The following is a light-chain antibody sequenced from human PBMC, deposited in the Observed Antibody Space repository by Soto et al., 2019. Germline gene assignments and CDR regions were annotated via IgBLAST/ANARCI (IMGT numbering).Light chain of an antibody. CDR3: QHYGSSPTT. V-gene: IGKV3-20*01. CDR1: QSISSNY. Sequence: EIGLTQSPGTLPLSPGERATLSCRASQSISSNYIAWYQQKPGRAPRLLIYGASSRASGIPDSFSGSGSVTDFTLTISRLEPEDFAVYYCQHYGSSPTTFGQGTKV. CDR2: GAS. J-gene: IGKJ1*01.